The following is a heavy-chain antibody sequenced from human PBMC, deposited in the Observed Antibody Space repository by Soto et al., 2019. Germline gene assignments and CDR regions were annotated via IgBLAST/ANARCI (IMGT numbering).Heavy chain of an antibody. D-gene: IGHD5-12*01. Sequence: QVQLVQSGAEVKKPGASVKVSCKASGITYTTYAIHWVRQAPGQGLEWMGWINTGNGNTRYSQSFQGRVTLTTDTSANTAYMDLNSLTSEDTVVYYCARAISGYVTWGQGTLITVSS. J-gene: IGHJ5*02. CDR2: INTGNGNT. CDR1: GITYTTYA. V-gene: IGHV1-3*04. CDR3: ARAISGYVT.